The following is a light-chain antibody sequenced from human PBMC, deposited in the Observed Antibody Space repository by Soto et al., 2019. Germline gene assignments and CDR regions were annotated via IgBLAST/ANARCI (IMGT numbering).Light chain of an antibody. Sequence: QSVLTQPPSVSGAPGQRVTISCTGSSSNIGAGYDVHWYQQLPGTAPKLLIYGNSNRPSGVPDRFSGSKSGTSASLAITGFQAEDEADYYCQSYDSSLSENVFGTGTKLTVL. CDR2: GNS. J-gene: IGLJ1*01. CDR1: SSNIGAGYD. CDR3: QSYDSSLSENV. V-gene: IGLV1-40*01.